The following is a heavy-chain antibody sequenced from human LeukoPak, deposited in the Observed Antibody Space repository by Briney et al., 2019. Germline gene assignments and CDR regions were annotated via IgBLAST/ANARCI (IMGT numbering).Heavy chain of an antibody. Sequence: ASVKVSCKASGYTFSGYYMHWVRQAPGQGLEWMGWINPDSGGTNYGQNFQGRVTMTRDTSISTAYMELSRLRSDDTAVYYCARESDDSSGRDLDYWGQGTLVTVSS. J-gene: IGHJ4*02. CDR2: INPDSGGT. CDR3: ARESDDSSGRDLDY. CDR1: GYTFSGYY. D-gene: IGHD3-22*01. V-gene: IGHV1-2*02.